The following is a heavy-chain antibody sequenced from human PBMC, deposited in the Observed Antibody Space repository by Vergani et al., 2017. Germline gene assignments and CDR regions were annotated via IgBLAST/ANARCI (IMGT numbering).Heavy chain of an antibody. D-gene: IGHD6-13*01. CDR3: ARRSSSWPYYYYYMDV. CDR2: IYYSGST. CDR1: GGSISSYY. V-gene: IGHV4-59*04. Sequence: QVQLQESGPGLVKPSETLSLTCTVSGGSISSYYWSWIRQPPGKGLEWIGYIYYSGSTYYNPSLKSRVTISVDTSKNQFSLKLSSVTAADTAVYYCARRSSSWPYYYYYMDVWGKGTTVTVSS. J-gene: IGHJ6*03.